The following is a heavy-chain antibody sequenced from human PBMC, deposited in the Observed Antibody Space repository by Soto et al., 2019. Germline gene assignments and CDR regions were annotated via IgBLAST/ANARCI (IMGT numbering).Heavy chain of an antibody. V-gene: IGHV4-31*03. D-gene: IGHD2-15*01. Sequence: QVQLQESGPGLVKPSQTLSLTCTVSGGSISSGGYYWSWIRQHPGKGREWIGYIYYSGSTYYNPSLKSRVTISVDTSKNQFSLKLSSVTAADTAVYYCASSTRQYGGNRVYFDYWGQGTLVTVSS. CDR3: ASSTRQYGGNRVYFDY. J-gene: IGHJ4*02. CDR2: IYYSGST. CDR1: GGSISSGGYY.